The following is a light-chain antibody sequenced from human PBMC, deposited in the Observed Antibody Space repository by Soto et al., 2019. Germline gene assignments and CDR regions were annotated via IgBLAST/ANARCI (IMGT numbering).Light chain of an antibody. CDR3: QQYDNRPYT. CDR2: DAS. J-gene: IGKJ2*01. CDR1: QDISNY. Sequence: DIQMTQSPSSLSASVGDRVTITCQASQDISNYLNWYQQKPGKAPKLLIYDASNFETEVPSRFSGSGSGTDFTFTISSLQPEDIATYYCQQYDNRPYTFGQGTKLEIK. V-gene: IGKV1-33*01.